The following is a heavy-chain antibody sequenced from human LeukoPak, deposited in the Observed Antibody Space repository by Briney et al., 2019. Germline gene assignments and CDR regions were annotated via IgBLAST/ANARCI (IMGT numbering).Heavy chain of an antibody. Sequence: SETLSLTCTVSAGSISNYYWSWIRQPPGKGLEWIGYISYSGSTNYNPSLKNRVTISVDTSKNQFSLKLSSVTAADTAVYYCARLRPAAGTSFDYWGQGTLVTVSS. CDR3: ARLRPAAGTSFDY. D-gene: IGHD6-13*01. J-gene: IGHJ4*02. CDR1: AGSISNYY. CDR2: ISYSGST. V-gene: IGHV4-59*08.